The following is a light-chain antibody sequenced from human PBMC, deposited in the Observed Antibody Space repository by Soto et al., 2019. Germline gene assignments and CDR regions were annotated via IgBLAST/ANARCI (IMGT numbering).Light chain of an antibody. CDR2: DRS. Sequence: EIGLTQSPATLSLSPGDRATLSCRASQSVSRYLAWYQQKPGQAPRLLIHDRSTRATGVPDTFSGSGSGTEFTLTISSLEHEDSAMYYCQQRFSWPPTFGGGTHVEMK. V-gene: IGKV3-11*01. J-gene: IGKJ4*01. CDR3: QQRFSWPPT. CDR1: QSVSRY.